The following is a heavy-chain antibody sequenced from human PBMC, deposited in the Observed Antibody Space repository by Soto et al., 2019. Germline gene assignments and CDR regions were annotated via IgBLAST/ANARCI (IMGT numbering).Heavy chain of an antibody. V-gene: IGHV1-69*10. Sequence: ASVKVSCKASGGTFSGYAISWVRQAPGQGLEGMGGIIPILGIANYAQKFQGRVTITADKSTSTAYMELSSLRSEDTAVYYCARVVSPGRNYYFDYWGQGTLVTVSS. CDR1: GGTFSGYA. J-gene: IGHJ4*02. CDR3: ARVVSPGRNYYFDY. CDR2: IIPILGIA.